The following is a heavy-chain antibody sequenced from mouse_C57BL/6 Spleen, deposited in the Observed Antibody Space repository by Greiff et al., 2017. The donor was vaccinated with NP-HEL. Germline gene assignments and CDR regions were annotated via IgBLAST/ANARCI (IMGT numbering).Heavy chain of an antibody. D-gene: IGHD1-1*01. Sequence: EVQLQQSGAELVRPGASVKLSCTASGFNIKDDYMHWVKQRPEQGLEWIGWIDPENGDTEYASKFQGKATITADTSSNTAYLQLSSLTSEDTAVYYGTTEGSRAMDYWGQGTSVTVSS. J-gene: IGHJ4*01. CDR3: TTEGSRAMDY. CDR2: IDPENGDT. CDR1: GFNIKDDY. V-gene: IGHV14-4*01.